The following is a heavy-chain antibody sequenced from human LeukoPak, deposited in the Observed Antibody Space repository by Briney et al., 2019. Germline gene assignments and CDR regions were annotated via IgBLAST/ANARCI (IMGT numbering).Heavy chain of an antibody. V-gene: IGHV1-2*02. CDR3: ARLADCSSSSCRSFDY. CDR2: INPNSGFT. Sequence: ASVKVSCKASGYPFTGYYLHWVRQAPGQGLEWMGWINPNSGFTNYAQKFQGRVTMTRDTSISTAYIELNRLRSDDTAVYYCARLADCSSSSCRSFDYWGQGTLVTVSS. CDR1: GYPFTGYY. J-gene: IGHJ4*02. D-gene: IGHD2-2*01.